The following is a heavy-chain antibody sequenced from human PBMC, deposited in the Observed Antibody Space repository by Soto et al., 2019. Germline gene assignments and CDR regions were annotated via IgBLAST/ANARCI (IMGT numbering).Heavy chain of an antibody. V-gene: IGHV1-3*01. D-gene: IGHD2-2*01. CDR2: INAGNGNT. Sequence: GASVKVSGKASGYTFTSDAMHWVRQAPGQRLEWMGWINAGNGNTKYSQKFQGRVTITRDTSASTAYMELSSLRSEDTAVYYCARDWGYCSSTSCYFWRYWFAPWGQGTLVPAS. J-gene: IGHJ5*02. CDR3: ARDWGYCSSTSCYFWRYWFAP. CDR1: GYTFTSDA.